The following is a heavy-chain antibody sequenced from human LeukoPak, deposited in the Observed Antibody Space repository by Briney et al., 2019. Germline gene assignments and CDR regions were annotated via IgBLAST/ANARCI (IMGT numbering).Heavy chain of an antibody. CDR3: ARHDYYYYYMDV. V-gene: IGHV4-59*08. CDR1: GGSISSYY. J-gene: IGHJ6*03. Sequence: SETLSLTCTVSGGSISSYYWSWIRQPPGKGLEWIGYIYYSGSTNYNPSLKSRVTISVDTSKNQFSLKLSSVTAADTAVYYCARHDYYYYYMDVWGKGTTVAVSS. CDR2: IYYSGST.